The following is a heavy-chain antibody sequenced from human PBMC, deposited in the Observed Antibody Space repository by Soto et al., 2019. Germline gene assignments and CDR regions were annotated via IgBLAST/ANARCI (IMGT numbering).Heavy chain of an antibody. V-gene: IGHV3-23*01. Sequence: EVPLLESGGGLVQPGGSLRLSCAASGFTISSYAMSWVRQAPGKGLEWVSSVSGSSGSKSYADSVKGRFTISRDNSKGTMYLQMIRLRVEDTAVYFCAKDWCSGTSCYCLENWGQGTLVTVSS. CDR1: GFTISSYA. CDR3: AKDWCSGTSCYCLEN. J-gene: IGHJ4*02. D-gene: IGHD2-2*01. CDR2: VSGSSGSK.